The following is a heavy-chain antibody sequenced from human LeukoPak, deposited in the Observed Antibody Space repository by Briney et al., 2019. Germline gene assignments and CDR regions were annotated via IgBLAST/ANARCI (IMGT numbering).Heavy chain of an antibody. V-gene: IGHV3-66*02. Sequence: GGSLRLSCAASGFTVSSNYMSWVRQAPGKGLEWVSVIYSGGSTYYVDSVKGRFTISRDNSKNTLYLQKNSLRAEDTAVYYCTRSPSYNWNYYYYGMDVWGQGTTVTVSS. CDR2: IYSGGST. J-gene: IGHJ6*02. CDR1: GFTVSSNY. D-gene: IGHD1-20*01. CDR3: TRSPSYNWNYYYYGMDV.